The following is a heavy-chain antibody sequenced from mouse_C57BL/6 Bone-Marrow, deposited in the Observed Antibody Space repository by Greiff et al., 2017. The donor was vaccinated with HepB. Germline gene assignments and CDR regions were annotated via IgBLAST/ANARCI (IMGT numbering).Heavy chain of an antibody. V-gene: IGHV1-54*01. J-gene: IGHJ4*01. CDR3: ARDDYDAMDY. CDR2: INPGSGGT. Sequence: VQLQQSGAELVRPGTSVKVSCKASGYAFTNYLIEWVKQRPGQGLEWIGVINPGSGGTNYNEKFKGKETLTADKSSSTAYMQISSLTSEDSAVYFCARDDYDAMDYWGQGTSVTVSS. CDR1: GYAFTNYL.